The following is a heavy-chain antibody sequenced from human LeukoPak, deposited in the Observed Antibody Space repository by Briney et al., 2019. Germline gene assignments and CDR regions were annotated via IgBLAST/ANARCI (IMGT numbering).Heavy chain of an antibody. J-gene: IGHJ6*04. CDR3: AELGITMIGGV. CDR1: GFTFSSYE. V-gene: IGHV3-48*03. D-gene: IGHD3-10*02. CDR2: ISSSGSTI. Sequence: GGSLRLSCAASGFTFSSYEMNWVRQAPGKGLEEVSYISSSGSTIYYADSVKGRFTISRDNAKNSQYLQMNSLRAEDTAVYYCAELGITMIGGVWGKGTTVTISS.